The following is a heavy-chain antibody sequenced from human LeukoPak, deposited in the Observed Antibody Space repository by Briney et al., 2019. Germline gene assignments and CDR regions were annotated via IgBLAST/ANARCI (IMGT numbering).Heavy chain of an antibody. CDR2: IVPIFGTA. J-gene: IGHJ4*02. CDR3: AREGAGHYDILTGYYYFDY. CDR1: GGTFSSYA. V-gene: IGHV1-69*01. D-gene: IGHD3-9*01. Sequence: GSSVKVSCKASGGTFSSYAISWVRQAPAPGLEWMGGIVPIFGTANYAQKFQGRVTITADESTSTAYMELSSLRSEDTAVYYCAREGAGHYDILTGYYYFDYWGQGTLVTVSS.